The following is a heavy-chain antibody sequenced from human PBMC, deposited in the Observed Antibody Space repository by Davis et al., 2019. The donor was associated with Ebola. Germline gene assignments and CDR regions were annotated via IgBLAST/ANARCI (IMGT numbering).Heavy chain of an antibody. D-gene: IGHD5-18*01. J-gene: IGHJ4*02. CDR1: GGSISTSSFY. CDR2: IHYSGSA. CDR3: ARGRRYSYGPPRY. Sequence: MPSETLSLTCTVSGGSISTSSFYWAWIRQSPGKGLEWIGSIHYSGSAYYKPSLKSRVTISVDTSKNQFSLKLSSVTAADTAVYYCARGRRYSYGPPRYWGQGTLVTVSS. V-gene: IGHV4-39*07.